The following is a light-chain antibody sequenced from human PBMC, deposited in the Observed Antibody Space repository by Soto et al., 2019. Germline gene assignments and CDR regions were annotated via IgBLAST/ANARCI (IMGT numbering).Light chain of an antibody. CDR2: NAS. Sequence: DIQMTQSPATLSGSLGDRATISCRASQTVSSCLAWYQQKPGKAPKLLIYNASTLKSGVPSRFSGSGSGTEFTLTISSLQPDDFATYYCPHYNSYSEAFGQGNKVELK. J-gene: IGKJ1*01. V-gene: IGKV1-5*03. CDR3: PHYNSYSEA. CDR1: QTVSSC.